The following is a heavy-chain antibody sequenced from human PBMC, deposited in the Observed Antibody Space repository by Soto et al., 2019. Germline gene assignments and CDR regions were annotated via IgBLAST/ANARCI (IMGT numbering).Heavy chain of an antibody. CDR3: ARGVVAAPADNYGMDV. CDR2: ISYDGSNK. J-gene: IGHJ6*02. V-gene: IGHV3-30-3*01. CDR1: GFTFSSYA. D-gene: IGHD2-15*01. Sequence: QVQLVESGGGVVQPGRSLRLSCAASGFTFSSYAMHWVRQAPGKGLEWVAVISYDGSNKYYADSVKGRFTISRDNSKNTLYLQMNSLRAEDTAVYYCARGVVAAPADNYGMDVWGQGTTVTVSS.